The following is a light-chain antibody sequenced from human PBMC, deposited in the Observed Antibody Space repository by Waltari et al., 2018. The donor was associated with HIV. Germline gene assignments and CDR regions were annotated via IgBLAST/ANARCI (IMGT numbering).Light chain of an antibody. V-gene: IGKV3-15*01. CDR3: QQYNNWRWT. Sequence: EIVMTQSPATLSVSLGERATLSCRASQSVSSNLAWYQQKPGKAPRLLIYGASTRATGIPARFSGSGSGTEFTLTISSLQSEDFAVYYCQQYNNWRWTFGQGTKVEIK. CDR1: QSVSSN. CDR2: GAS. J-gene: IGKJ1*01.